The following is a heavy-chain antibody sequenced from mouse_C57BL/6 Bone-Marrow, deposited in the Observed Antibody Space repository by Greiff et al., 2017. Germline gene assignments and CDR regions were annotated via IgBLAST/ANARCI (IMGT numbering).Heavy chain of an antibody. Sequence: VQLQESGAELVRPGTSVKVSCKASGYAFTNYLIEWVKQRPGQGLEWIGVINPGSGGTNYNEKFKGKATLTADKSSSTAYMQLSSLTSEDSAVYFCARYDAMDYWGQGTSVTVSS. CDR2: INPGSGGT. V-gene: IGHV1-54*01. J-gene: IGHJ4*01. CDR3: ARYDAMDY. CDR1: GYAFTNYL.